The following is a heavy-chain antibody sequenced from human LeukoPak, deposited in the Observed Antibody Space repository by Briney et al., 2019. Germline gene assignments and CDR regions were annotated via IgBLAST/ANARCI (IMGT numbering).Heavy chain of an antibody. CDR2: ISSGSKYI. Sequence: GGSLRLSCAASGFTFSGYNMNWVRQAPGKGLEWVSVISSGSKYIYYSDSVKGRFTISRDNTKNSLYLQMNSLRAEDTAVYYCARVSTAVSLAIDYWGQGTLVTVST. V-gene: IGHV3-21*06. CDR3: ARVSTAVSLAIDY. J-gene: IGHJ4*02. CDR1: GFTFSGYN. D-gene: IGHD6-13*01.